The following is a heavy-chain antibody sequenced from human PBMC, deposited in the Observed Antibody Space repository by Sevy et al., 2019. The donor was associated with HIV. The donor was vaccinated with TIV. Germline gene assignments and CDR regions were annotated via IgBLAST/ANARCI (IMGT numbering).Heavy chain of an antibody. CDR1: GGTFSSYA. CDR2: IIPIFGTA. J-gene: IGHJ5*02. D-gene: IGHD6-19*01. CDR3: ARTVAGRGGWFDP. V-gene: IGHV1-69*13. Sequence: ASVKVSCKASGGTFSSYAISWVRQAPGQGLEWMGGIIPIFGTANYAQKFQGRVTITADESTSTAYMELSSLRSEDTAVYYCARTVAGRGGWFDPWSQGTLVTVSS.